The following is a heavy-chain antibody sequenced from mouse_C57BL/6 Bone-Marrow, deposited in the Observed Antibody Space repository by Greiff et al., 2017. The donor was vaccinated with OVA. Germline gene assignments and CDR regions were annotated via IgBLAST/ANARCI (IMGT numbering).Heavy chain of an antibody. J-gene: IGHJ3*01. CDR2: INHYNGGT. D-gene: IGHD2-4*01. CDR3: AREGGLRPFAY. V-gene: IGHV1-19*01. Sequence: VQLQQSGPVLVKPGASVKMSCKASGYTFTDYYMNWVKQSHGKSLEWIGVINHYNGGTSSNQKFKGKGTLTVDKSSSTAYKLLNSLTSEDAAVYYCAREGGLRPFAYWGQGTLLTVSA. CDR1: GYTFTDYY.